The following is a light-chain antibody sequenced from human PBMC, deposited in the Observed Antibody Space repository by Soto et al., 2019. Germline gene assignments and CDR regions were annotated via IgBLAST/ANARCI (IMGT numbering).Light chain of an antibody. CDR1: QSVGTY. CDR3: QLRSSWPPYT. Sequence: EFVLTQSPATLSLSPGEGASLSCWASQSVGTYMAWYQHKPGQPHRLLIYDASKRATGIPARFSGSGSGTNFTFTISSLEPADFALYFCQLRSSWPPYTFAQGTKVEMK. CDR2: DAS. V-gene: IGKV3-11*01. J-gene: IGKJ2*01.